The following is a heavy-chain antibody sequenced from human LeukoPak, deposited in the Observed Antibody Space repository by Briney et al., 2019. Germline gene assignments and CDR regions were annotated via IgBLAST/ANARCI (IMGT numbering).Heavy chain of an antibody. CDR1: GGSISSYY. Sequence: SETLSLTCTVSGGSISSYYWSWIRQPPGKGLEWIGYIYYSGSTNYNPSLKSRVTISVDTSKNQFSLKLRSVTAADTAVYYCARRLDGYNSYYFDYWGQGTLVTVSS. D-gene: IGHD5-24*01. V-gene: IGHV4-59*01. CDR2: IYYSGST. CDR3: ARRLDGYNSYYFDY. J-gene: IGHJ4*02.